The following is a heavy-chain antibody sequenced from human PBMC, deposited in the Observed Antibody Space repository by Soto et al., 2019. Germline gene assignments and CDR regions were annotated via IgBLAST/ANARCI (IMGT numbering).Heavy chain of an antibody. CDR1: GASVSNGY. D-gene: IGHD3-22*01. CDR3: ARSYYDSTGFAVDP. Sequence: QMQLQASGPGLVKPSETLSLTCNVSGASVSNGYWSWIRQPPGKRLEWIGFMYFGGSFNYNPSLTSRATISVETSKNQFSMKLTSVTASDTAVHYCARSYYDSTGFAVDPWGQGTLVTVSS. J-gene: IGHJ5*02. CDR2: MYFGGSF. V-gene: IGHV4-59*02.